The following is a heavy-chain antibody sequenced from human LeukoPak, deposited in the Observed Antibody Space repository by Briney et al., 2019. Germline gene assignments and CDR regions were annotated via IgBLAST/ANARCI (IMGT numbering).Heavy chain of an antibody. CDR2: IKQDGSEK. CDR3: ARKMDV. CDR1: GFTFSNYW. V-gene: IGHV3-7*03. D-gene: IGHD1-14*01. J-gene: IGHJ6*04. Sequence: GGSLRLSCVGSGFTFSNYWMHWVRQAPGKGLEWVANIKQDGSEKYYVASVKGRFTISGDNAKNSLYLQMNSLRAEDTAVYYCARKMDVWGKGTTVTVSS.